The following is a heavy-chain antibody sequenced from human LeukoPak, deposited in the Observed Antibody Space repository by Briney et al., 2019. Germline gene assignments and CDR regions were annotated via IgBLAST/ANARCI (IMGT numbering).Heavy chain of an antibody. D-gene: IGHD2-21*02. J-gene: IGHJ4*02. CDR2: INPRGGST. Sequence: ASVKVSCKASGYTFTTYYMHWVRQAPGQGLEWMGVINPRGGSTSNAQKFQGRVTVTRDTSTSTVYMELSSLRSQDTAVYYCARGGGDLANFDYWGQGTLVTVSS. CDR3: ARGGGDLANFDY. CDR1: GYTFTTYY. V-gene: IGHV1-46*01.